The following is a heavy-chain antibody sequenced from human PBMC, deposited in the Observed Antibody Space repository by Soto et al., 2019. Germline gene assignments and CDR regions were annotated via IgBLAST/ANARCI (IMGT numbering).Heavy chain of an antibody. CDR3: ARTSTINRYYGMDV. D-gene: IGHD5-12*01. CDR2: IYPDDSDT. CDR1: GYTFTSHW. V-gene: IGHV5-51*01. Sequence: GESLKISCKGSGYTFTSHWIGWVRQMPGKGLEWMGIIYPDDSDTRYSPSFQGQVTISADRSTSTAYLQWSSLKASDSAMYYCARTSTINRYYGMDVRGQGTTVTVSS. J-gene: IGHJ6*02.